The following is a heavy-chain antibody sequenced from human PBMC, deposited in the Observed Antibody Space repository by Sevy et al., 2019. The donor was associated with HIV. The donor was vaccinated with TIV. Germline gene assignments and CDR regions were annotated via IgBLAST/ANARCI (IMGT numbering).Heavy chain of an antibody. Sequence: SETLSLTCTVSGGSISSYYWSWIRQPPGKGLEWIGYFYYSGDTDYNSSLKNRVTISVDKSKNQLSLRVSSVSAAETAVYYCARDRYDSNWYGLESGNDALDVWGQGTLVTVSS. V-gene: IGHV4-59*01. CDR2: FYYSGDT. J-gene: IGHJ3*01. CDR3: ARDRYDSNWYGLESGNDALDV. CDR1: GGSISSYY. D-gene: IGHD4-4*01.